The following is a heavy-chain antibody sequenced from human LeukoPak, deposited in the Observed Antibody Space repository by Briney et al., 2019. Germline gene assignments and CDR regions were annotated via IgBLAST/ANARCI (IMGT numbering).Heavy chain of an antibody. V-gene: IGHV3-53*01. CDR1: GFTVSSNY. CDR3: AKDTPGDYDFWSGYYPATDY. J-gene: IGHJ4*02. CDR2: VYSGGST. Sequence: GGSLRLSCAASGFTVSSNYMSWVRQAPGKGLEWVSVVYSGGSTYYADSVKGRFTISRDNSKNTLYLQMNSLRAEDTAVYYCAKDTPGDYDFWSGYYPATDYWGQGTLVTVSS. D-gene: IGHD3-3*01.